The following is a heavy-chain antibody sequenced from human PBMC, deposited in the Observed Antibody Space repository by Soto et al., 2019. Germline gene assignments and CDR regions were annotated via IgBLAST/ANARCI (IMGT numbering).Heavy chain of an antibody. CDR2: ISSSGSTI. V-gene: IGHV3-11*01. J-gene: IGHJ4*02. CDR1: GFTFSDYY. CDR3: ARYPPEVQLLLDY. D-gene: IGHD2-2*01. Sequence: GGSLRLSCAASGFTFSDYYMSWIRQAPGKGLEWVSYISSSGSTIYYADSVKGRFTISRDNAKNSLYLQMNSPRAEDTAVYYCARYPPEVQLLLDYWGQGTLVTVSS.